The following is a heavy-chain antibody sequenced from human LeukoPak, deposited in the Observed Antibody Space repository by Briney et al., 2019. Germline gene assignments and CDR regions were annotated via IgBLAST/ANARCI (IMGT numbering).Heavy chain of an antibody. CDR3: ARTLASSSWYGLAY. V-gene: IGHV4-59*01. J-gene: IGHJ4*02. CDR1: GGSISSYY. CDR2: IYYSGST. D-gene: IGHD6-13*01. Sequence: SETLSLTCTVSGGSISSYYWSWIRQPPGKGLEWLGYIYYSGSTNYNPSLKSRVTISVDTSKNQFSLKLSSVTAADTAVYYCARTLASSSWYGLAYWGQGTLVTVSS.